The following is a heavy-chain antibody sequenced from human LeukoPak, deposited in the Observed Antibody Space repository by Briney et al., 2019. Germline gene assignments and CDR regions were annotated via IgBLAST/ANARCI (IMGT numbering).Heavy chain of an antibody. CDR2: FYYSAST. CDR3: ARERREQLLPPYTRPLTYFDY. Sequence: PSETLSLTCTVSSGFITSSSYYWGWIRQPPGKGLEWIGSFYYSASTYYNPSLKRRVTISIDTSKNQFSLKPSSVTAADTAVYYCARERREQLLPPYTRPLTYFDYWGQGTLVTVSS. J-gene: IGHJ4*02. CDR1: SGFITSSSYY. V-gene: IGHV4-39*07. D-gene: IGHD2-15*01.